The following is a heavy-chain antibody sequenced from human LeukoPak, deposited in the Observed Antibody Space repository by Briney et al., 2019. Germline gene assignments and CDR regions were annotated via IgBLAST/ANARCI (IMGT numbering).Heavy chain of an antibody. J-gene: IGHJ4*02. D-gene: IGHD3-22*01. CDR3: ARGARYDSPQPFDY. V-gene: IGHV4-4*02. CDR1: GGSISSSNW. Sequence: SETPSLTCAVSGGSISSSNWWSWVRQPPGKGLEWIGEIYHSGSTNYNPSLKSRVTISVDKSKNQFSLKLSSVTAADTAVYYCARGARYDSPQPFDYWGQGTLVTVSS. CDR2: IYHSGST.